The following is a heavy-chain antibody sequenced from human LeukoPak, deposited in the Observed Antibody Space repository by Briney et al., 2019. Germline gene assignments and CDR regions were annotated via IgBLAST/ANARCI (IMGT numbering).Heavy chain of an antibody. V-gene: IGHV3-30*18. J-gene: IGHJ4*02. D-gene: IGHD4-23*01. CDR1: GFTFSSYG. CDR2: ISYDGSNK. Sequence: GESLRLSCAASGFTFSSYGMHWVRQAPGKGLEWVAVISYDGSNKYYADSVKGRFTISRDNSKNTLYLQMNSLRAEDTAVYYCAKFPSGGNDDYWGQGTLVTVSS. CDR3: AKFPSGGNDDY.